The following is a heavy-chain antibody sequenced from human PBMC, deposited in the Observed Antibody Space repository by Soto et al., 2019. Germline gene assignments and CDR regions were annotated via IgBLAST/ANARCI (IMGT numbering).Heavy chain of an antibody. CDR1: GGSISSSSYY. D-gene: IGHD3-22*01. J-gene: IGHJ5*02. V-gene: IGHV4-39*01. CDR3: ARHDSPYYYDSSGLDP. Sequence: SETLSLTCTVSGGSISSSSYYWGWIRQPPGKGLEWIGSIYYSGSTYYNPSLKSRVTISVDTSKNQFSLKLSSVTAADTAVYYCARHDSPYYYDSSGLDPWGQGTLVTDSS. CDR2: IYYSGST.